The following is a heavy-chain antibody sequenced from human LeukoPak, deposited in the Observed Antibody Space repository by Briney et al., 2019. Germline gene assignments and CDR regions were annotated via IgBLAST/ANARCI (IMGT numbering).Heavy chain of an antibody. D-gene: IGHD1-1*01. CDR3: ARGSATGLAY. J-gene: IGHJ4*02. CDR1: GGSFGGYS. Sequence: SETLSLTCAVYGGSFGGYSWTWIRQPPGKGLEWIGEFDPSGSTNYNPALKSRLTISVDTSKNQFSLKLTSVTAADTAVYYCARGSATGLAYWGQGTLVTVSS. V-gene: IGHV4-34*01. CDR2: FDPSGST.